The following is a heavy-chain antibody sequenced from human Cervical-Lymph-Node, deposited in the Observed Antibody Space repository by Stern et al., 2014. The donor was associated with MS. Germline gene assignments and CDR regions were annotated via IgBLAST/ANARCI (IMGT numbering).Heavy chain of an antibody. D-gene: IGHD2-2*01. CDR1: GYTFSSFG. Sequence: VHLVESGPEVKKPGASVKVSCKASGYTFSSFGISWVRRAPGQGLEWMGWISGYNGNTKYAQKFQDRVTLTTDPSTGTAYMDLTSLRSDDTAMYFCARGPYCSSTSCYSNGYYFYGMDVWGQGTTVTVSS. CDR3: ARGPYCSSTSCYSNGYYFYGMDV. CDR2: ISGYNGNT. V-gene: IGHV1-18*01. J-gene: IGHJ6*02.